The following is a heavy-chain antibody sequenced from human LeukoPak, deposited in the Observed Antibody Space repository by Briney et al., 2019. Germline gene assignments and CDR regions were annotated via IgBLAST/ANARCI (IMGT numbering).Heavy chain of an antibody. CDR1: GFTFDDYA. J-gene: IGHJ4*02. V-gene: IGHV3-9*01. D-gene: IGHD1-26*01. Sequence: GGSLRLSCAASGFTFDDYAMHWVRQAPGKGLEWVSGISWNSGSINYADSVKGRSTISRDNAKKSLYLQMNSLRVEDTALYYCAKDMGSGSYYYFDYWGQGSLVTVSS. CDR2: ISWNSGSI. CDR3: AKDMGSGSYYYFDY.